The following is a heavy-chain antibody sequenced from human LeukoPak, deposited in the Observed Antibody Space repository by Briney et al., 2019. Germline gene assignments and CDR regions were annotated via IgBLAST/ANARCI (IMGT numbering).Heavy chain of an antibody. Sequence: GGTLRLSSAPSRFSFDDYGMQSVRQAPGTGVEGVSPVSGAGGGTFYADSLKGRFTISRDNSKKSMNLQMNRLRTQDAALYYCAKDQSHYDFGMDVWAQGARVSVFS. CDR3: AKDQSHYDFGMDV. CDR1: RFSFDDYG. D-gene: IGHD3/OR15-3a*01. CDR2: VSGAGGGT. V-gene: IGHV3-43*02. J-gene: IGHJ6*02.